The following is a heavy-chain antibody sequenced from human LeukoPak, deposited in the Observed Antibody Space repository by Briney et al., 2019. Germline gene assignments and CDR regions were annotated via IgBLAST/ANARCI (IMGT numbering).Heavy chain of an antibody. J-gene: IGHJ4*02. CDR1: GFTVSSNY. CDR3: ASGNWNDYTYFDY. CDR2: IYSGGST. D-gene: IGHD1-1*01. V-gene: IGHV3-66*01. Sequence: GGSLRLSCAASGFTVSSNYMSWVRQAPGKGLEWVSVIYSGGSTYYADSVKGRFTISRDNSKNTLYLQMNSLRAEDTAVYYCASGNWNDYTYFDYWGQGTLVTVSS.